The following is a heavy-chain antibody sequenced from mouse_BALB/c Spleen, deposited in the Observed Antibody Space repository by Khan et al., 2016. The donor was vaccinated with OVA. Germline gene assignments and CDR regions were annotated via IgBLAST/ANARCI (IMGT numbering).Heavy chain of an antibody. CDR2: IWAGGST. CDR1: GFSLTNYG. Sequence: QVQLKESGPGLVAPSQSLSITCTVSGFSLTNYGVHWVRQPPGKGLEWVGIIWAGGSTNYNSALMSRLSISKDNSRSQVFLKMNSLQTDDTAMYFCARNRESDYFDYWGQGTTLTVSS. V-gene: IGHV2-9*02. CDR3: ARNRESDYFDY. J-gene: IGHJ2*01.